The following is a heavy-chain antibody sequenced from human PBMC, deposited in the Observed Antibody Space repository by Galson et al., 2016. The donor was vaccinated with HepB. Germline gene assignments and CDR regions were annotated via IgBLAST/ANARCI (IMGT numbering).Heavy chain of an antibody. CDR1: GXXFAXXX. V-gene: IGHV1-18*01. J-gene: IGHJ4*01. CDR3: AXPSFXSTGRPAGIIDY. CDR2: ISVYNGNT. D-gene: IGHD1-1*01. Sequence: SVKVXCKASGXXFAXXXISXXXQAXXRGPXXMGXISVYNGNTNYAPXLQGRATMTTDTSTTTAYMELRSLRSXDTAVYYCAXPSFXSTGRPAGIIDYWGXGTLV.